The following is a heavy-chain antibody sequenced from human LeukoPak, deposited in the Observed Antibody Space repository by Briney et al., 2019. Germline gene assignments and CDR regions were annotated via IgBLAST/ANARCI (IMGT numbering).Heavy chain of an antibody. V-gene: IGHV3-30*18. D-gene: IGHD2-21*02. CDR1: GFTFSSYG. Sequence: PGGSLRLSCAASGFTFSSYGMHWVRQAPGKGLEWVAVISYDGSNKYYADSVKGRFTISRDNSKNTLYLQMNSLRAEDTAVYYCAKSGDSSRTYNWFDSWGQGTLVTVSS. J-gene: IGHJ5*01. CDR2: ISYDGSNK. CDR3: AKSGDSSRTYNWFDS.